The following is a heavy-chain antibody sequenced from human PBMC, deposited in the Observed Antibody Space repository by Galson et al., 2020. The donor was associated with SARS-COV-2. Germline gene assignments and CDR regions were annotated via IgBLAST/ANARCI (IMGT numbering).Heavy chain of an antibody. CDR1: GGSISSDY. J-gene: IGHJ4*02. CDR2: FHSDGRT. V-gene: IGHV4-59*08. Sequence: SETLSLTCSVSGGSISSDYWSWIRQPPGKGLEWLGFFHSDGRTHYNSSLKSRVTLSVDTSKNQFSLNLTSVTAADTAVYYCARYTTSSVAFDYWGQGTLVTVSS. CDR3: ARYTTSSVAFDY. D-gene: IGHD6-6*01.